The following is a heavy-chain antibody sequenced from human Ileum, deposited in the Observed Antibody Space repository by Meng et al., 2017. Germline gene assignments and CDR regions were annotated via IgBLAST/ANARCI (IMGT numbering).Heavy chain of an antibody. CDR1: GGSIISYY. CDR2: IYTSGST. Sequence: LQGSGPSMVTPSETLSLPCSVSGGSIISYYWSWIRQPAGKGLEWIGRIYTSGSTNYNPSLKSRVTMSVDTSKNQFSLKLSSVTAADTAVYYCARDVVPTVTYYYNWFDPWGQGTLVTVSS. J-gene: IGHJ5*02. CDR3: ARDVVPTVTYYYNWFDP. V-gene: IGHV4-4*07. D-gene: IGHD4-17*01.